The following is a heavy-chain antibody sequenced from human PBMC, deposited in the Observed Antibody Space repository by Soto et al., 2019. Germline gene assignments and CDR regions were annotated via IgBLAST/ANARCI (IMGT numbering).Heavy chain of an antibody. V-gene: IGHV3-9*01. J-gene: IGHJ4*02. Sequence: SLRLSCAASGFTFDDYAMHWVRQAPGKGLEWVSGISWNSGSIGYADSVKGRFTISRDNAKNSLYLQMNSLRAEDTALYYCAKDHYDSSGYYYGPRYFDYWGQGTLVTVSS. D-gene: IGHD3-22*01. CDR2: ISWNSGSI. CDR3: AKDHYDSSGYYYGPRYFDY. CDR1: GFTFDDYA.